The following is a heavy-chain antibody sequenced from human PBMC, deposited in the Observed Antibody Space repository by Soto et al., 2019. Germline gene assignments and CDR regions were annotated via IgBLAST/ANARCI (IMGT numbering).Heavy chain of an antibody. J-gene: IGHJ6*02. CDR3: AREYCSSTSCGYYGMDV. Sequence: GGSLRLSCAASGFTFSSYWMSWVRQAPGKGLEWVANIKQDGSEKYYVDSVKGRFTISRDNAKNSLYLQMNSLRAEDTAVYYCAREYCSSTSCGYYGMDVWGQGTTVTVSS. D-gene: IGHD2-2*01. V-gene: IGHV3-7*03. CDR2: IKQDGSEK. CDR1: GFTFSSYW.